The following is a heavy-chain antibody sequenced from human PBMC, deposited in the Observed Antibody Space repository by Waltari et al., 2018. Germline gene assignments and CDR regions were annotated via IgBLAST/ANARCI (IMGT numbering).Heavy chain of an antibody. D-gene: IGHD4-17*01. CDR1: DFTFSSYS. CDR2: ISSNSHYI. Sequence: EEQLVESGGGLVKPGGSLRLSCAASDFTFSSYSMNWVRQAPGKGREWVQSISSNSHYIYYADAVKGRFTISRDNAKNSLYLQMNSRRAEDTAVYYCARGFWFATVSTFTWFDPWGQGTLVTVSS. V-gene: IGHV3-21*01. J-gene: IGHJ5*02. CDR3: ARGFWFATVSTFTWFDP.